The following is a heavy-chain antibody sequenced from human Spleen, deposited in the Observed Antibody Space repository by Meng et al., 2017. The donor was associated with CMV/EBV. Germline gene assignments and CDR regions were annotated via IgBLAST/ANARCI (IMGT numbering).Heavy chain of an antibody. J-gene: IGHJ3*02. CDR2: IRFDGINK. D-gene: IGHD3-16*01. CDR3: ARGGIRDAFDI. V-gene: IGHV3-30*02. CDR1: GFKFSSYG. Sequence: GESLKISCAASGFKFSSYGMHWVRQAPGKGLEWVAFIRFDGINKYYADSVKGRFTISRDNSKNTLYLRMNSLRPEDTAVYYCARGGIRDAFDIWGQGTVVTVSS.